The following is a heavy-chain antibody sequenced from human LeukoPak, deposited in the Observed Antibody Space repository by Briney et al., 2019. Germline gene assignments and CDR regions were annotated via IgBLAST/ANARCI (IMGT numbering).Heavy chain of an antibody. CDR1: VFTFSNYD. J-gene: IGHJ4*02. CDR2: IRTSGTTI. Sequence: GGSLRLSCAASVFTFSNYDMNWVRQAPGKGLEWVSYIRTSGTTIYYADSVRGRFTISRDNAKNSLYLQMNSLRVEDTAVYYCARDGDSSSWYADFDYWGRGTLVTVSS. V-gene: IGHV3-48*03. D-gene: IGHD6-13*01. CDR3: ARDGDSSSWYADFDY.